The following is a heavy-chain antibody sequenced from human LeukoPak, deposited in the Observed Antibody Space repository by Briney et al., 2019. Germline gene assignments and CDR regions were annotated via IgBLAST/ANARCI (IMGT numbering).Heavy chain of an antibody. Sequence: PLASVKVSCKASGGTFSSYAISWVRQAPGQGLEWMGGIIPIFGTANYAQKFQGRVTITADESTSTAYMELSSLRSEDTAVYYCARASYFHGSFDYWGQGTLVTVSS. V-gene: IGHV1-69*13. J-gene: IGHJ4*02. CDR1: GGTFSSYA. D-gene: IGHD3-10*01. CDR2: IIPIFGTA. CDR3: ARASYFHGSFDY.